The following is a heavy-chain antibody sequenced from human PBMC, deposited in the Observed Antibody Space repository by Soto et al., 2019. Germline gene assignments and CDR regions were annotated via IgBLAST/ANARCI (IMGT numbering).Heavy chain of an antibody. CDR2: ISSSTI. CDR3: ARDWDDILILGY. D-gene: IGHD3-9*01. Sequence: EVQLAESGGGLVQPGGSLRLSCAASGFTFSSYSMNWVRQAPGKGLEWVSYISSSTIYYADSVKGRFTISRDNAKNSLYLQMNSLRAEDTALYYCARDWDDILILGYWGQGTLVTVSS. CDR1: GFTFSSYS. J-gene: IGHJ4*02. V-gene: IGHV3-48*01.